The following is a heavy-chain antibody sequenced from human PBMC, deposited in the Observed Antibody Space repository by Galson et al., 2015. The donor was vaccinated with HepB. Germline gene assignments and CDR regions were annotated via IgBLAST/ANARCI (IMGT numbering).Heavy chain of an antibody. V-gene: IGHV1-69*04. CDR2: IIPILGIA. CDR1: GGTFSSYA. J-gene: IGHJ4*02. Sequence: SVKVSCKASGGTFSSYAISWVRQAPGQGLEWMGRIIPILGIANYAQSFQGRVTITADKSKSTAYMELSSLRSEDTAVYYCASSLGSSGYYYVDYWGQGTLVTVSS. D-gene: IGHD3-22*01. CDR3: ASSLGSSGYYYVDY.